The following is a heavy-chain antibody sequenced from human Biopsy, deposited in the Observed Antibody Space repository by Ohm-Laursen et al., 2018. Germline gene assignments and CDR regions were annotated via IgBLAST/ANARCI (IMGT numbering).Heavy chain of an antibody. D-gene: IGHD2-15*01. CDR2: INPHSGTT. Sequence: ASVKVSCKASGYTFTGQYLHWARQVPGQGLEWMGWINPHSGTTKFAQDFQGRVTMTRDTSITTAYMELRRLRSDDTAVYYCAKGQDLRGGAEYFQHWGQGALVTVSS. V-gene: IGHV1-2*02. CDR1: GYTFTGQY. J-gene: IGHJ1*01. CDR3: AKGQDLRGGAEYFQH.